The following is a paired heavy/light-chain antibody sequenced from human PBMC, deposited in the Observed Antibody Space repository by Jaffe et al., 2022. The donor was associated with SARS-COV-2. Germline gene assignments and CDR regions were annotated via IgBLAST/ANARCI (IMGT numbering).Heavy chain of an antibody. CDR2: IWHDGSNK. Sequence: QVQLVESGGGVVQPGRSLRLSCTASGFTFSTYGMHWVRQAPGKGLDWVAVIWHDGSNKYYADSVKGRFTISRDNSKNTLYLQMNSLRAEDTAVYYCASLPTVTVNDYWGQGTLVSVSS. CDR1: GFTFSTYG. J-gene: IGHJ4*02. CDR3: ASLPTVTVNDY. V-gene: IGHV3-33*03. D-gene: IGHD4-17*01.
Light chain of an antibody. CDR2: KVS. V-gene: IGKV2-30*01. CDR1: QSLVYSDGDTY. Sequence: VVMTQSPLSLPVTLGQPASISCRSSQSLVYSDGDTYLNWFQQRPGQSPRRLIYKVSNRDSGVPDRFSGSGSGTDFTLNISRVEAEDVGVYYCMQGTQWPRTFGQGTKVEIK. J-gene: IGKJ1*01. CDR3: MQGTQWPRT.